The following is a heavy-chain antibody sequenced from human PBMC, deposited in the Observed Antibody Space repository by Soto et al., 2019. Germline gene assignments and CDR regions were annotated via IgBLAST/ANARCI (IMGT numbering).Heavy chain of an antibody. CDR1: GFTFSSYW. V-gene: IGHV3-74*01. CDR2: INSDGSST. J-gene: IGHJ3*02. CDR3: ARYPTPDIVVVVAAIEDAFDI. Sequence: GGSLRLSCAASGFTFSSYWMHWVRQAPGKGLVWVSRINSDGSSTSYADSVKGRFTISRDNAKNTLYLQMNSLRAEDTAVYYCARYPTPDIVVVVAAIEDAFDIWGQGTMVTVSS. D-gene: IGHD2-15*01.